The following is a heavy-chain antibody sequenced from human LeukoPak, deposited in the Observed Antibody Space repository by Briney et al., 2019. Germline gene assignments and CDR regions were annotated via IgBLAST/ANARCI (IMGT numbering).Heavy chain of an antibody. CDR2: ITSGSRYI. V-gene: IGHV3-21*01. CDR3: ARGGDETGTTQTPPY. J-gene: IGHJ4*02. Sequence: SGGSLILSCVASGFTFSSYTMKWVRQAPGKGLEWVSSITSGSRYIYYADSVQGRFTISRDNSKNTLYLQMNSLRAEDTAVYYCARGGDETGTTQTPPYWGQGTLVIVSS. CDR1: GFTFSSYT. D-gene: IGHD1-1*01.